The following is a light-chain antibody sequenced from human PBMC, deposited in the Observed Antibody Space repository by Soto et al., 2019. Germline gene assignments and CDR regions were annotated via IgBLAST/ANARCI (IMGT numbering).Light chain of an antibody. CDR1: QSISRQ. Sequence: DIQMTQFPSTLSSSVGDRVTITCRASQSISRQLAWYQQKPGKAPKVLIYDDSTLESGVPSRFSGSGSETEFTLTISSLQPDDFATYYCQHYSLVWAFGLGTRVEIQ. V-gene: IGKV1-5*01. CDR2: DDS. J-gene: IGKJ1*01. CDR3: QHYSLVWA.